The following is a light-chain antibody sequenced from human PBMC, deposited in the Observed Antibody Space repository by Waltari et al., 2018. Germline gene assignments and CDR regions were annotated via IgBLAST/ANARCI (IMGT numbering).Light chain of an antibody. V-gene: IGKV3-11*01. Sequence: EIVLTQSTATLSLSPGERATLSCSASQSVDMYLAWYQQRPGQAPRLLIYDTSNRATDIPARFSGSGSETDFSLTIRSLEPEDFAVYYCQKRRNWPLTVGGGTKVEIK. CDR3: QKRRNWPLT. J-gene: IGKJ4*01. CDR1: QSVDMY. CDR2: DTS.